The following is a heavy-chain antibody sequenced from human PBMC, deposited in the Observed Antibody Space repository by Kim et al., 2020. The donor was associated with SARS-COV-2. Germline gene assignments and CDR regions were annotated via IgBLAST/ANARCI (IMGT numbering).Heavy chain of an antibody. CDR3: ARGMTYGGGLGAFDI. J-gene: IGHJ3*02. D-gene: IGHD3-10*01. V-gene: IGHV1-18*01. Sequence: QKLQVRVTMTTETSTSTAYMELRSLRSDDTAVYYCARGMTYGGGLGAFDIWGQGTMVTVSS.